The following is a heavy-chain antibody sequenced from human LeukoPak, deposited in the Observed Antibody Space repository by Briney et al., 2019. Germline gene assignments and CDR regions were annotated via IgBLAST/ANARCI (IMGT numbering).Heavy chain of an antibody. V-gene: IGHV4-31*03. CDR2: IYYSGST. CDR1: GVSISSGGYY. D-gene: IGHD2-15*01. CDR3: ARVVGRANFDY. J-gene: IGHJ4*02. Sequence: PSETLSLTCTVSGVSISSGGYYWSWIRQHPGKGLEWIGYIYYSGSTYYNPSLKSRVTISVDTSKNQFSLKLSSVTAADTAVYYCARVVGRANFDYWGQGTLVTVSS.